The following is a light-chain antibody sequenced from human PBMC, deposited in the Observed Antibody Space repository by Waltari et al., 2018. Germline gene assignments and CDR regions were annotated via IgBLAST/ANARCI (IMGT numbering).Light chain of an antibody. V-gene: IGKV3-20*01. J-gene: IGKJ1*01. Sequence: SCRASQSAGRTVAWSQQKPRQSRKLLIYAASNTATGSPDRFSGSEYRTDFSHPISRMAPAECAVYYCQHYVRLPATLGQGTKVAI. CDR3: QHYVRLPAT. CDR2: AAS. CDR1: QSAGRTV.